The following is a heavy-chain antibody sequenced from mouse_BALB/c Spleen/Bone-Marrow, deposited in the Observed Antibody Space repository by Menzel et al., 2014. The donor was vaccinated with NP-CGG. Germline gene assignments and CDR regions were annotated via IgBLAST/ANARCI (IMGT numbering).Heavy chain of an antibody. CDR3: ARGNYGFSFYYAMDY. CDR2: ISSGSSTI. J-gene: IGHJ4*01. Sequence: EVMLVESGGGLVQPGGSRKLSCAASGFTFSSFGMHWVRQAPEKGLEWVAYISSGSSTIYYADTVKGRFTISRDNPKNTLFLQMTSLRSEDTAMYYCARGNYGFSFYYAMDYWGQGTSVTGSS. V-gene: IGHV5-17*02. CDR1: GFTFSSFG. D-gene: IGHD1-1*01.